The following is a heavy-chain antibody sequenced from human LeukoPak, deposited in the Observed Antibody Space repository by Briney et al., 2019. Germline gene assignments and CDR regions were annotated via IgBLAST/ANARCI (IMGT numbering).Heavy chain of an antibody. Sequence: NPSETLSLTCTVSGGSVSSGSYYWSWVRQPPGKGLEWIGYIYYSGSTNYNPSLKSRVTISVDTSKNQFSLKLSSVTAADTAVYYCARLASGYDDWGQGTLVTVSS. CDR2: IYYSGST. CDR1: GGSVSSGSYY. V-gene: IGHV4-61*01. J-gene: IGHJ4*02. D-gene: IGHD5-12*01. CDR3: ARLASGYDD.